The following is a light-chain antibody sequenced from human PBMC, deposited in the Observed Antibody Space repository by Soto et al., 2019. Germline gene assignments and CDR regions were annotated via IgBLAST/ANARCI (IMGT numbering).Light chain of an antibody. Sequence: QSVLTQPASVSGSPGQSITISCTGTSSDVGGYNYVSWYQQHPGKAPKLMIYEVSNRPSGVSNRFSGSKSDNTASLTISGLQAEDEADYYCSSYTSSSTLYVFGTGTKPTVL. J-gene: IGLJ1*01. CDR1: SSDVGGYNY. CDR3: SSYTSSSTLYV. V-gene: IGLV2-14*01. CDR2: EVS.